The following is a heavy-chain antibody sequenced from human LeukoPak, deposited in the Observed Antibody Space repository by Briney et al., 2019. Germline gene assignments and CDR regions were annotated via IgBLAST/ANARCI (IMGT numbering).Heavy chain of an antibody. CDR1: GFTFSSYG. CDR2: IWYDGSNK. D-gene: IGHD5-12*01. CDR3: ARGPGWLYFDY. Sequence: PGRSLRLSCAASGFTFSSYGMHWVRQVPGKGLEWVAVIWYDGSNKYYADSVKGRFTISRDNSKNTLYLQMNSLRAEDTAVYYCARGPGWLYFDYWGQGTLVTVSS. J-gene: IGHJ4*02. V-gene: IGHV3-33*01.